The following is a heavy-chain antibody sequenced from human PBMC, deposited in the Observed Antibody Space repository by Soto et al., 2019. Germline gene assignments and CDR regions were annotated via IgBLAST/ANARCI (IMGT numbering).Heavy chain of an antibody. D-gene: IGHD3-10*01. CDR2: IIPIFGTA. CDR1: GGTFSSYA. J-gene: IGHJ6*02. CDR3: ASPGAGSVSYDDYYYSMDV. Sequence: QVQLVQSGAEVKKPGSSVKVSCKASGGTFSSYAISWVRQAPGQGLEWMGGIIPIFGTANYAQKFQGRVTITADESTSTAYMELSSLRSEDTAVYYCASPGAGSVSYDDYYYSMDVWGQGTTVTDSS. V-gene: IGHV1-69*01.